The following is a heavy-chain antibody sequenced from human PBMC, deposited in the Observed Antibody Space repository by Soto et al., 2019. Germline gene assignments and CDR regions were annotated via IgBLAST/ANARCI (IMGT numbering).Heavy chain of an antibody. CDR2: IIPIFGTA. D-gene: IGHD6-13*01. Sequence: SVKVSCKASGGTFSSYAISWVRQAPGQGLEWMGGIIPIFGTANYAQKFQGRVTTTADESTSTAYMELSSLRSEDTAVYYCARGGDSRDWYFDLWGRGTLVTVSS. CDR3: ARGGDSRDWYFDL. J-gene: IGHJ2*01. CDR1: GGTFSSYA. V-gene: IGHV1-69*13.